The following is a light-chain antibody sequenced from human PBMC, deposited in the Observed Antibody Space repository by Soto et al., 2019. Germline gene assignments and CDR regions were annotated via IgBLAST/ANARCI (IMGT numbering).Light chain of an antibody. CDR2: ASS. Sequence: IVMTQSPGTLSVSPWERATLSCKTSQSRGSNFLAWYQHKPGQAPRLLIYASSNRATGIPDRFSGSASGTDFTLTINRLEPEDFAVYYCQLYGISPHFGQGTRLEIK. V-gene: IGKV3-20*01. J-gene: IGKJ5*01. CDR1: QSRGSNF. CDR3: QLYGISPH.